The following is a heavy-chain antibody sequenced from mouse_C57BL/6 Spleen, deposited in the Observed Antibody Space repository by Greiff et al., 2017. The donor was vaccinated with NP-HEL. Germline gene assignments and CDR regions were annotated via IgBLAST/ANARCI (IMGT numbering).Heavy chain of an antibody. CDR3: ARYDYEDYYAMDY. CDR2: IYPGDGDT. V-gene: IGHV1-82*01. J-gene: IGHJ4*01. D-gene: IGHD2-4*01. Sequence: VQLVESGPELVKPGASVKISCKASGYAFSSSWMNWVKQRPGKGLEWIGRIYPGDGDTNYNGKFKGKATLTADKSSSTAYMQLSSLTSEDSAVYFCARYDYEDYYAMDYWGQGTSVTVSS. CDR1: GYAFSSSW.